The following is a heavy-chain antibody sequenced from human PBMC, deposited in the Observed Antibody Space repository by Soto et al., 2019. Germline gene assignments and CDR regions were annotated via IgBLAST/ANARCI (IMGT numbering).Heavy chain of an antibody. V-gene: IGHV1-18*04. Sequence: QLQLVQSGTELKKPGASVKVSCKASGYTFTNYGITWVRQAPGQGLEWMGWINADYGNTNYEQKFQGRVTMTTDTSTNTAYMELRSLRSDDTAVYYCARKSLSNFNWFDPWGQGTLVTASS. CDR3: ARKSLSNFNWFDP. D-gene: IGHD4-4*01. J-gene: IGHJ5*02. CDR1: GYTFTNYG. CDR2: INADYGNT.